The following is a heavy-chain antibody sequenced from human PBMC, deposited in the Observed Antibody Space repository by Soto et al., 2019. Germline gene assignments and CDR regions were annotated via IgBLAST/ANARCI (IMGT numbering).Heavy chain of an antibody. V-gene: IGHV3-48*03. CDR2: ISSSGSTM. CDR3: ARVSQSFIEYFQH. Sequence: GGSLRLSCAASGFTFSNYELIWVRQAPGEGLEWLSYISSSGSTMYYADSVKGRFTISRDNAKNSLFLQMNSLRAEDTAVYYCARVSQSFIEYFQHWGQGTLVTVSS. D-gene: IGHD3-16*02. J-gene: IGHJ1*01. CDR1: GFTFSNYE.